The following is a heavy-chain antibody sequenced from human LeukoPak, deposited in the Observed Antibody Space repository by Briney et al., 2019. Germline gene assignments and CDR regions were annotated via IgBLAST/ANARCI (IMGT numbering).Heavy chain of an antibody. Sequence: PSETLSLTCTVSGGSISSGSYYWSWIRQPAGKGLEWIGRIYTSGSTNYNPSLKSRVTISVDTSKNQFSLKLSSVTAADTAMYYCARDFGIIGHDAFDIWGQGTMVTVSS. CDR2: IYTSGST. CDR3: ARDFGIIGHDAFDI. CDR1: GGSISSGSYY. D-gene: IGHD3-16*02. J-gene: IGHJ3*02. V-gene: IGHV4-61*02.